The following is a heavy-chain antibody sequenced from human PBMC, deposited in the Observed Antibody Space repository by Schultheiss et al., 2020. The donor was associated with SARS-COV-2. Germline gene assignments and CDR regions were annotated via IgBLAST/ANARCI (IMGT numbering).Heavy chain of an antibody. J-gene: IGHJ4*02. Sequence: GESLKISCSASGFTFSSYAMHWVRQAPGKGLEYVSAISSNGGSTYYADSVKGRFTISRDNSKNTLYLQMSSLRAEDTAVYYCARVQGSYYYGSGGIDYWGQGTLVTVSS. CDR1: GFTFSSYA. D-gene: IGHD3-10*01. CDR3: ARVQGSYYYGSGGIDY. V-gene: IGHV3-64D*06. CDR2: ISSNGGST.